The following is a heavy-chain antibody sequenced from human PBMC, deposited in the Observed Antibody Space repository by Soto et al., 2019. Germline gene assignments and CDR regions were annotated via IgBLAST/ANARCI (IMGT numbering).Heavy chain of an antibody. D-gene: IGHD3-9*01. V-gene: IGHV3-23*01. CDR2: ISGSGGST. CDR3: AKLVAVLRYFGADSKDDY. CDR1: GFTFSSYA. J-gene: IGHJ4*02. Sequence: PVGSQRLSSASSGFTFSSYAMIWVRQAPGKGLEWVSAISGSGGSTYYADSVKGRFTISRDNSKNTLYLQMNSLRAEDTAVYYCAKLVAVLRYFGADSKDDYWGQGTLVTVSS.